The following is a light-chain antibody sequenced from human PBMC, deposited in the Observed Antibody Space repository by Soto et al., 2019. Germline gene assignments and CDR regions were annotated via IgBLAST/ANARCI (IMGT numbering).Light chain of an antibody. CDR1: QSISSW. V-gene: IGKV1-5*03. CDR3: QQYNSYST. CDR2: KAS. J-gene: IGKJ1*01. Sequence: DIQMTQSPSTLSASVGDRVTITCRASQSISSWLAWYQQKPGKAPKLLIYKASSLVSAVPSRFSGSGSGPEFTLTISSLQPDDFPTYYCQQYNSYSTFGQWTKVEIK.